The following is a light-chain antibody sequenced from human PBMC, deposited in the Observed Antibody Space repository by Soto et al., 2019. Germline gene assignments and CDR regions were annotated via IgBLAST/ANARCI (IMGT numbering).Light chain of an antibody. CDR2: EVS. J-gene: IGLJ2*01. CDR1: GSDVGNYVF. Sequence: QSVLTQPASVSGSPGQSITISCTGTGSDVGNYVFVSWYQQYPGKAPKLIIFEVSNRPSGVSDRFSGSKSGSTASLTISALQAEDEADYYCTSYTSVTIVVFGGGTKLTVL. CDR3: TSYTSVTIVV. V-gene: IGLV2-14*01.